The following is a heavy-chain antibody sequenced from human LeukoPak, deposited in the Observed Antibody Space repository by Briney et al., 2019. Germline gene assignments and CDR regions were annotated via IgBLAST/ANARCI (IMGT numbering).Heavy chain of an antibody. CDR1: GGSISSGSYY. V-gene: IGHV4-61*02. J-gene: IGHJ6*03. D-gene: IGHD1-1*01. Sequence: SETLSLTCTVSGGSISSGSYYWSWIRQPAGKGLEWIGRIYTSGSTNYNPSLKSRVTISVDTSKNLFSLKLSSVTAADTAVYYCARGNWNYGYYMDVWGKGTTVTVSS. CDR3: ARGNWNYGYYMDV. CDR2: IYTSGST.